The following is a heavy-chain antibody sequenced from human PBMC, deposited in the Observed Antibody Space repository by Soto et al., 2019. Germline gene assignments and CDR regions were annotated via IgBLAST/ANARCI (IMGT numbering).Heavy chain of an antibody. CDR3: ARDLIGRNIQFLFSHYGMDV. D-gene: IGHD3-16*01. V-gene: IGHV1-2*04. J-gene: IGHJ6*02. CDR2: VNPKTGDT. Sequence: GASVKVSCKASGYTFNGYYIHWVRQAPGQGLEWMGWVNPKTGDTNYAQKFQGWVTMTRDTSVNTAYVELTRLKSADTAVYFCARDLIGRNIQFLFSHYGMDVWGQGTTVTVSS. CDR1: GYTFNGYY.